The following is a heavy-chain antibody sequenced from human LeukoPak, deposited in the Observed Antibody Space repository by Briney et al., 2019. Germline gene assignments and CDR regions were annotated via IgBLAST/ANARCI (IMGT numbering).Heavy chain of an antibody. CDR1: GFTFDDYG. D-gene: IGHD2-21*01. Sequence: GGSLRLSCAASGFTFDDYGMSWVRQAPGKGLEWVSYISKNGKTIYYADSVKGRFTISRDNAKKSVYLQMNSLRAEDTAVYYCATTGLLGDIPWGQGTLVTVSS. J-gene: IGHJ5*02. V-gene: IGHV3-11*01. CDR3: ATTGLLGDIP. CDR2: ISKNGKTI.